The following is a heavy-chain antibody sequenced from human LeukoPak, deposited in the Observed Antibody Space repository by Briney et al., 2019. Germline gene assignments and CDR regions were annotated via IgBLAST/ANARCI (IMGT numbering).Heavy chain of an antibody. V-gene: IGHV3-7*01. CDR3: AREGGYCSGGSCRFFDY. CDR2: IKEDGSEE. D-gene: IGHD2-15*01. Sequence: GGSLRLSCAASGFTLSSYAMSWVRQAPGKGLEWVASIKEDGSEEHYVDSVKGRFTISRDDAKNSLFLQMNSLRAEDTAVYYCAREGGYCSGGSCRFFDYWGQGTLVTVSS. J-gene: IGHJ4*02. CDR1: GFTLSSYA.